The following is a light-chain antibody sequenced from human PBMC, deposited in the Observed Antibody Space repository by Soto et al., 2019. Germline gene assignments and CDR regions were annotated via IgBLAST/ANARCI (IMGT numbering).Light chain of an antibody. V-gene: IGKV1-5*01. CDR2: DAS. CDR1: QSISSW. J-gene: IGKJ5*01. CDR3: QQYNSYLIT. Sequence: DIQMTQSPSTLSASVGDRVTITCWASQSISSWLAWYQQKPGKAPKLLIYDASSLESGVPSRFSGSGSGTEFTLTISSLQPDDFATYYCQQYNSYLITFGQGTRLEIK.